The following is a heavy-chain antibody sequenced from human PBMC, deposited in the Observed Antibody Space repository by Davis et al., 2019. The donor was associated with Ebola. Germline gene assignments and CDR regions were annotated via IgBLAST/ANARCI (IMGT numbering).Heavy chain of an antibody. Sequence: SETLSLTCSVSGGPISSGDYYWSWIRQPPGKGLEWIGYSCYSEGTFYNPSLRSRVSVSLDTSKNQFSLKLTSVTAADTAVYYCARVGVFYCGGDCFLDWGQGTLVTVSS. CDR1: GGPISSGDYY. D-gene: IGHD2-21*02. J-gene: IGHJ4*02. V-gene: IGHV4-30-4*02. CDR2: SCYSEGT. CDR3: ARVGVFYCGGDCFLD.